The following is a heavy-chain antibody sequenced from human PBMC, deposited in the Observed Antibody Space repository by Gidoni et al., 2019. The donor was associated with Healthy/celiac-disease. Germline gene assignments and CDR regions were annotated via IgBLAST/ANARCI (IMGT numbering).Heavy chain of an antibody. CDR2: LYPSGST. J-gene: IGHJ3*02. V-gene: IGHV4-30-2*01. Sequence: QLQLQESGSGLVKPSQTLSLTCAVSGGSISSGGYSWSWIRQPPGKGLEWIGYLYPSGSTYYTPSLKSRVTISVDRSKNQFSLKLSSVTAADTAVYYCARGVLAYCGGDCYSGAFDIWGQGTMVTVSS. D-gene: IGHD2-21*02. CDR1: GGSISSGGYS. CDR3: ARGVLAYCGGDCYSGAFDI.